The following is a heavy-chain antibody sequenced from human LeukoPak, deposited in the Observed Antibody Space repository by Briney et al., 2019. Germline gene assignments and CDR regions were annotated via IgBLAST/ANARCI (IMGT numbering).Heavy chain of an antibody. CDR3: ARRKGDYGLDV. D-gene: IGHD1-14*01. V-gene: IGHV1-46*01. CDR1: GYTFTSYF. CDR2: INPGGSST. J-gene: IGHJ6*02. Sequence: VASVKVSCKASGYTFTSYFMHWVRQAPGQGLDWMGIINPGGSSTGYAQKFQGRVTMTRDTSTSTVYMELSSLRSDNTAVYYCARRKGDYGLDVWGQGTTVTVSS.